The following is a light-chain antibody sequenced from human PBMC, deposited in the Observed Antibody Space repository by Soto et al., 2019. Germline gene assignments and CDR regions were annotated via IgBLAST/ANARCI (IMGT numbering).Light chain of an antibody. Sequence: DIQMTQSPSSLSAYVGDRVTITCRASQSISTYLNWYLQKPGKAPNLLIYTTSILESGVPSRFSGSGSGTDFTLTISSLEPEDFAVYYCQQRITFGQGTRLEIK. CDR3: QQRIT. J-gene: IGKJ5*01. CDR1: QSISTY. CDR2: TTS. V-gene: IGKV1-39*01.